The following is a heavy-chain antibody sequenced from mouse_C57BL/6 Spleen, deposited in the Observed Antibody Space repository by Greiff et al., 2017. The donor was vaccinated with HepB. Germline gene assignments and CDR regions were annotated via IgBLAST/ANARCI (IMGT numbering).Heavy chain of an antibody. J-gene: IGHJ4*01. CDR2: IYPGDGDT. CDR3: ARSPDAMDY. CDR1: GYAFSSSW. Sequence: VQLQQSGPELVKPGASVKISCKASGYAFSSSWMNWVKQRPGKGLEWIGRIYPGDGDTNYNGKFKGKATLTADKSSSTAYMQLSSLTSEDSAVYCCARSPDAMDYWGQGTSVTVSS. V-gene: IGHV1-82*01.